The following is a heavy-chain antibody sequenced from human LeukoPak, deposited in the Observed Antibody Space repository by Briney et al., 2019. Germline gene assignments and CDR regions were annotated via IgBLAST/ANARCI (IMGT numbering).Heavy chain of an antibody. V-gene: IGHV3-9*03. CDR3: AEGPVADSGYDLGGGYFDY. Sequence: PGRSLRLSCAASGFTFDDYAMHWVRQAPGKGLEWVSGISWNSGSIGYADSVKGRFTISRDNAKNSLYLQMNSLRAEDMALYYCAEGPVADSGYDLGGGYFDYWGQGTLVTVSS. CDR2: ISWNSGSI. J-gene: IGHJ4*02. CDR1: GFTFDDYA. D-gene: IGHD5-12*01.